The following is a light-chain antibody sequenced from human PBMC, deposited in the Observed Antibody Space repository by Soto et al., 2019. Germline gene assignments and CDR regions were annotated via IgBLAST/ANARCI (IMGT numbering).Light chain of an antibody. Sequence: DIQMTQSPSSLSASVGDRVTITCRASQGISNYLAWYQQKPGKVPKLLSYAASTLQSGFPSRFSGSGSGTDFTLTISSLQPEDVATYYCQTYNSALTFEGGTKVEIK. CDR2: AAS. J-gene: IGKJ4*01. CDR1: QGISNY. V-gene: IGKV1-27*01. CDR3: QTYNSALT.